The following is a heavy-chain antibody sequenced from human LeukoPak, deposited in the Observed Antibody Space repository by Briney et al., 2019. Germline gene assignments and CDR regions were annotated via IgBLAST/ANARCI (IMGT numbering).Heavy chain of an antibody. CDR2: ISGSGGST. V-gene: IGHV3-23*01. D-gene: IGHD3-22*01. CDR3: ARPYYYDSSGYPSYFDY. J-gene: IGHJ4*02. CDR1: GFTFSSYA. Sequence: GGSLRLSCAASGFTFSSYAMSWARQAPGKGLEWVSAISGSGGSTYYADSVKGRFTISRDNSKNTLYLQMNSLRAEDTAVYYCARPYYYDSSGYPSYFDYWGQGTLVTVSS.